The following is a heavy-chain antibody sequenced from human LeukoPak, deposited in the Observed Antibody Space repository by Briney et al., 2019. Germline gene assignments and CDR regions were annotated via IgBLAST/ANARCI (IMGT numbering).Heavy chain of an antibody. Sequence: GGSLRLSCAASGFTFSSYCMHWVRQAPGKGLEWVTVISYDGSNEYFADSVKGRFTISRDNSKNTLYLQMSSLRAEDTAVYYCAKEEAADGDAFDIWGQGTMVTVSS. CDR1: GFTFSSYC. J-gene: IGHJ3*02. CDR3: AKEEAADGDAFDI. D-gene: IGHD6-13*01. V-gene: IGHV3-30*18. CDR2: ISYDGSNE.